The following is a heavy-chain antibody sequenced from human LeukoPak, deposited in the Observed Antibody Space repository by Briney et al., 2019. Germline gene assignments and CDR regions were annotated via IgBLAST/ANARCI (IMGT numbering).Heavy chain of an antibody. CDR3: ARSGSGWDAFDI. Sequence: ASVKVSCKASGYTFTSYAMHWVRQAPGQRLEWMGWINAGNGNTKYSLKFQGRVTITRDTSASTAYMELSSLRSEDTAVYYCARSGSGWDAFDIWGRGTMVTVSS. D-gene: IGHD6-19*01. V-gene: IGHV1-3*01. CDR1: GYTFTSYA. CDR2: INAGNGNT. J-gene: IGHJ3*02.